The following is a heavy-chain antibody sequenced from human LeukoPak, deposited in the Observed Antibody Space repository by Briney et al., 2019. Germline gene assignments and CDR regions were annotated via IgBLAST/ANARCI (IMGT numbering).Heavy chain of an antibody. CDR1: GGSISSYY. CDR2: IYYSGST. Sequence: SETLSLTCTVAGGSISSYYWSWIRQPPGKGLEWIGYIYYSGSTNCNPSVKSRVAMSVDTSRKQFSLKLSSLTAADTAVYYCARGGTAVIAPYAFDIWGQGTMVTVSS. D-gene: IGHD4-23*01. V-gene: IGHV4-59*01. J-gene: IGHJ3*02. CDR3: ARGGTAVIAPYAFDI.